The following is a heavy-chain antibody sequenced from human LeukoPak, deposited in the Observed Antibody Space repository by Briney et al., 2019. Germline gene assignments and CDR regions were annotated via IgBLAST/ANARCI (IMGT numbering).Heavy chain of an antibody. CDR1: GFLFSNSR. CDR2: VKSKTDGGTT. Sequence: EGPLRLFCAAWGFLFSNSRVMGVRRAPGKGLEGVGHVKSKTDGGTTEYAAPVKGRFTISRDDSKSTLYLQMNSLKTEDTAVYYCTTDSFGGVWGQGTMVTVSS. J-gene: IGHJ3*01. CDR3: TTDSFGGV. D-gene: IGHD3-10*01. V-gene: IGHV3-15*01.